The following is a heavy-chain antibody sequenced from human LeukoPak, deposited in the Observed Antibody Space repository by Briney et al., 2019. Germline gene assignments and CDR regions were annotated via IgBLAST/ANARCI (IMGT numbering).Heavy chain of an antibody. CDR3: ARDLVGRMVRGVV. Sequence: SETLSLTCSVSNYSISTGYYWGWIRQPPGKGLEWIASIFHNGNTYYNPSLKSRVTISVDTSKNQFSLKLTSVTAADTAVYYCARDLVGRMVRGVVWSQGTLVTVSS. CDR2: IFHNGNT. D-gene: IGHD3-10*01. CDR1: NYSISTGYY. V-gene: IGHV4-38-2*02. J-gene: IGHJ4*02.